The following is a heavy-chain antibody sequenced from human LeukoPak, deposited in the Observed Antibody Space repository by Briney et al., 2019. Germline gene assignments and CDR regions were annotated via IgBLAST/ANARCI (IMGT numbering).Heavy chain of an antibody. CDR2: INPNSGGT. Sequence: GASVKVSCKASGYTFTGYYMHWVRQAPGQGLEWMGWINPNSGGTNYAQKFQGRVTMTRDTSISTAYMELSRLRSDDTAVYYCARGSTYSSSLYYYDYYMHVWRKGTTVTVSS. J-gene: IGHJ6*03. CDR1: GYTFTGYY. D-gene: IGHD6-6*01. V-gene: IGHV1-2*02. CDR3: ARGSTYSSSLYYYDYYMHV.